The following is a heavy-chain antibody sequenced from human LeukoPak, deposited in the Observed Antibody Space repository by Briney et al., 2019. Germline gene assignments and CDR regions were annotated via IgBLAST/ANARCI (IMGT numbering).Heavy chain of an antibody. D-gene: IGHD3-22*01. V-gene: IGHV1-2*02. Sequence: GASVKVSCKASGYTFTGYYKHWVRQAPGQGLEWMGWINPNSGGTNYAQKFQGRVTMTRDTSISTAYMELSRLRSDDTAVYYCARDPFHYYDSSGYSDWGQGTLVTVSS. CDR3: ARDPFHYYDSSGYSD. CDR2: INPNSGGT. J-gene: IGHJ4*02. CDR1: GYTFTGYY.